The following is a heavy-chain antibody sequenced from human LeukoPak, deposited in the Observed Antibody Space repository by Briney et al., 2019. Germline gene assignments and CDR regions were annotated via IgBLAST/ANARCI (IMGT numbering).Heavy chain of an antibody. CDR3: ARHESAVGALFY. CDR1: GGSISRHY. D-gene: IGHD1-26*01. Sequence: PSETLSLTCTVSGGSISRHYWSWIRQPPGKGLEWVGYIYSTGSTNSNPSLKSRVTISIDTSRNQFSLRLTSVTAADTAVYYCARHESAVGALFYWGQGTLVTVSS. CDR2: IYSTGST. J-gene: IGHJ4*02. V-gene: IGHV4-59*08.